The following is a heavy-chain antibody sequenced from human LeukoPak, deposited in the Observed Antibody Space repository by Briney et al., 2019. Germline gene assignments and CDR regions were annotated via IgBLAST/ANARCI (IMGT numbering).Heavy chain of an antibody. D-gene: IGHD2-2*02. CDR2: IVPVFGTV. CDR1: GGTFSNHG. Sequence: GSSVEVSCKAPGGTFSNHGFSWVRQAPEQGLEWVGGIVPVFGTVSYAQKFQDRVTITADDFTTTAYMELSSLRSEDTAVYYCARWAGTCTIASCYTPLDYWGQGTLVTVST. J-gene: IGHJ4*02. CDR3: ARWAGTCTIASCYTPLDY. V-gene: IGHV1-69*01.